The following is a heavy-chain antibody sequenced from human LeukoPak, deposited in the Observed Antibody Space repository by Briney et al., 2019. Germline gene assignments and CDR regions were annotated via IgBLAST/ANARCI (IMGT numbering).Heavy chain of an antibody. CDR1: GFTFSSHW. D-gene: IGHD1-26*01. CDR3: AKDKVGALDY. V-gene: IGHV3-74*03. Sequence: GGSLRLSCAASGFTFSSHWMHWVRQAPGKGLVWVSRINGDGSNTTYADSVKGRFTISRDNSKNTLYLQMNSLRAEDTAVYYCAKDKVGALDYWGQGTLVTVSS. J-gene: IGHJ4*02. CDR2: INGDGSNT.